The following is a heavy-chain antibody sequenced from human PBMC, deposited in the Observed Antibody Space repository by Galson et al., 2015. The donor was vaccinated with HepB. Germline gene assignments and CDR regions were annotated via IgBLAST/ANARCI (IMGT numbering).Heavy chain of an antibody. CDR1: GFTFTNYA. J-gene: IGHJ4*02. CDR3: ARKFYLDD. V-gene: IGHV3-30*04. CDR2: LSSHGDTE. Sequence: SLRLSCAASGFTFTNYAMNWVRQAPGKGLEWLAVLSSHGDTEYYADAVKGRFTISRDNSENMVYLPMHMLRVEDTAVYYSARKFYLDDWGQGTVVTVSS.